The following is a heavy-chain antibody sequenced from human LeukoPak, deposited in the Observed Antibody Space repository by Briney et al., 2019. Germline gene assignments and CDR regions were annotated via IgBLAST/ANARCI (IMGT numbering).Heavy chain of an antibody. Sequence: SETLSLTCTVSGGSISSGDYYWSWIRQPPGKGLEWIGYIYYSGSTYYNPSLKSRVTISVDTSKNQFSLKLSSVTAADTAVYYCARDSAHGDYDENYYYGMDVWGQGTTVTVSS. V-gene: IGHV4-30-4*01. CDR1: GGSISSGDYY. D-gene: IGHD4-17*01. J-gene: IGHJ6*02. CDR3: ARDSAHGDYDENYYYGMDV. CDR2: IYYSGST.